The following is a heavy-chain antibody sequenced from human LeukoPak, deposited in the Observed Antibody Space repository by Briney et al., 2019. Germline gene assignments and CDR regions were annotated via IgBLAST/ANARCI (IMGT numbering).Heavy chain of an antibody. CDR2: ISGSGGST. CDR3: AKGGYYYGSGSYLMGWWAFDI. D-gene: IGHD3-10*01. Sequence: GGSLRLSCAASGFTFSSYAMSWVRQAPGKGLAWFSAISGSGGSTYYADSVKGRFTISRDNSKNTLYLQMNSLRAEDTAVYYCAKGGYYYGSGSYLMGWWAFDIWGQGTMVTVSS. V-gene: IGHV3-23*01. CDR1: GFTFSSYA. J-gene: IGHJ3*02.